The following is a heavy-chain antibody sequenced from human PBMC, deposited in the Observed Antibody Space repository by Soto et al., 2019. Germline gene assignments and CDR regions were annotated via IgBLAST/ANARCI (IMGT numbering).Heavy chain of an antibody. V-gene: IGHV4-34*01. D-gene: IGHD3-9*01. Sequence: PSETLSLTCAVYGGSFSGYYWSWIRQPPGKVLEWIGSVNHSGSTNYNPSLESRVTISVDTSKNQFSLKLMSLSAADTAVYYCGRLEGLATISYYLDYWGQGALVTVSS. CDR2: VNHSGST. CDR1: GGSFSGYY. J-gene: IGHJ4*02. CDR3: GRLEGLATISYYLDY.